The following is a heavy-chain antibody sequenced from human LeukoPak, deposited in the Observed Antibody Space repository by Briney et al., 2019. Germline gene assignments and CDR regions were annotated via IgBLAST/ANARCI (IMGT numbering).Heavy chain of an antibody. CDR3: GTWTTVASYFDY. CDR2: IGYDGTNE. J-gene: IGHJ4*02. V-gene: IGHV3-33*03. D-gene: IGHD4-17*01. Sequence: PGGSLRLSCAASGFTFSSYGMHWVRQAPGKGLEWVALIGYDGTNEYYADSVKGRFTISRDNAKNSLYLQMNSLRAEDTAVYYCGTWTTVASYFDYWGQGTLVTVSS. CDR1: GFTFSSYG.